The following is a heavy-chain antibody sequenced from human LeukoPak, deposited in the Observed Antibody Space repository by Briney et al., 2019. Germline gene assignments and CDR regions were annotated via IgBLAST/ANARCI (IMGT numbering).Heavy chain of an antibody. J-gene: IGHJ5*02. Sequence: GGSLRLSCAASGFTFDDYAMHWVRQAPGKGLEWVSGISWNSGSIGYADSVKGRFTISRDNAKNSLYLQMNSLRAEDTALYYCARERYFDATNWFDPWGQGTLVTVSS. V-gene: IGHV3-9*01. CDR2: ISWNSGSI. CDR3: ARERYFDATNWFDP. CDR1: GFTFDDYA. D-gene: IGHD3-9*01.